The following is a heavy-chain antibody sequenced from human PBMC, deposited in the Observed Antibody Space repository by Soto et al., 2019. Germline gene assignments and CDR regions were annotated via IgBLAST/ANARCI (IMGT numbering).Heavy chain of an antibody. CDR3: AMVDNYVTPTPQDV. J-gene: IGHJ6*02. CDR2: ISPYSGNT. CDR1: GYIFVNYG. D-gene: IGHD3-16*01. V-gene: IGHV1-18*01. Sequence: QVQLVQSGDEVRKPGSSVKVSCKASGYIFVNYGIAWVRQAPGQGLEWMGWISPYSGNTHYASKVQGRLTMTTDTPTSAAHMDLGRRTSDETAVYYCAMVDNYVTPTPQDVWGQGTTVTVSS.